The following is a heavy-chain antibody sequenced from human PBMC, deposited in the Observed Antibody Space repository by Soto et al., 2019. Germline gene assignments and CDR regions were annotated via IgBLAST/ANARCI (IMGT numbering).Heavy chain of an antibody. J-gene: IGHJ4*02. D-gene: IGHD5-12*01. CDR2: IYHSGST. V-gene: IGHV4-30-2*01. CDR1: GGSISSGGYS. CDR3: ARVRSGYDY. Sequence: SETLSLTCAVSGGSISSGGYSWSWIRQPPGKGLEWIGYIYHSGSTYYNPSLKSRVTISLDRSKNQFSLKLSSVTAADTAVYYCARVRSGYDYWGQGTLVTVSS.